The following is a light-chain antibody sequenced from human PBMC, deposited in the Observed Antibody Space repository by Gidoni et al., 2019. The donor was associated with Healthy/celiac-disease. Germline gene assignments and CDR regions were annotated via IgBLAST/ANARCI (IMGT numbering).Light chain of an antibody. V-gene: IGKV1-33*01. CDR1: QDISNY. CDR3: QQYDNLPPYT. J-gene: IGKJ2*01. Sequence: DIQMTQSPSSLSASVGDRVTITCQAMQDISNYLNWYQQKPGKAPKLLIYDASNLETGVPSRFSGSGSGTDFTFTISSLQPEDIATYYCQQYDNLPPYTFGQGTKLEIK. CDR2: DAS.